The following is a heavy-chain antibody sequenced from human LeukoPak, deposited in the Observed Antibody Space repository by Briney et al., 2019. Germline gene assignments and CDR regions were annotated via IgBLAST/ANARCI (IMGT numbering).Heavy chain of an antibody. CDR3: ARVPHAMVRGVIITEFYFDY. CDR1: GLTFSSYS. D-gene: IGHD3-10*01. V-gene: IGHV3-21*01. Sequence: NSGGSLRLSCAASGLTFSSYSMNWVRQAPGKGLEWASSISSSSNYIYYADSVKGRFTISRDNAKNSLYLQMNSLRAEDTVVYYCARVPHAMVRGVIITEFYFDYWGQGTLVTVSS. J-gene: IGHJ4*02. CDR2: ISSSSNYI.